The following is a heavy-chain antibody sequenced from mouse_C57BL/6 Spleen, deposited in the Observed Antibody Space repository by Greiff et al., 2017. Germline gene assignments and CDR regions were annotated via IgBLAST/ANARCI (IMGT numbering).Heavy chain of an antibody. CDR3: ARKYYGSSYVDD. Sequence: QVHVKQPGAELVKPGASVKLSCKASGYTFTSYWMQWVKQRPGQGLEWIGEIDPSDSYTNYNQKFKGKATLTVDTSSSTAYMQLSSLTSEDSAVYYWARKYYGSSYVDDWGQGTTLTGSS. CDR1: GYTFTSYW. V-gene: IGHV1-50*01. D-gene: IGHD1-1*01. J-gene: IGHJ2*01. CDR2: IDPSDSYT.